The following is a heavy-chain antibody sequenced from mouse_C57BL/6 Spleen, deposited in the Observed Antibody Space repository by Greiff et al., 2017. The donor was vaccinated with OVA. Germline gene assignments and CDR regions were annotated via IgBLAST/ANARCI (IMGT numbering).Heavy chain of an antibody. CDR3: ARGPIYYDYDGDAMDY. V-gene: IGHV1-18*01. Sequence: EVQLQQSGPELVKPGASVKIPCKASGYTFTDYNMDWVKQSHGKSLEWIGDINPNNGGTIYNQKFKGKATLTVDKSSSTAYMELRSLTSEDTAVYYCARGPIYYDYDGDAMDYWGQGTSVTVSS. CDR1: GYTFTDYN. D-gene: IGHD2-4*01. J-gene: IGHJ4*01. CDR2: INPNNGGT.